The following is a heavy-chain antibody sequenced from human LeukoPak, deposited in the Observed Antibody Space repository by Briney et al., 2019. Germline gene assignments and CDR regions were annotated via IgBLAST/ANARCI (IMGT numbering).Heavy chain of an antibody. CDR1: GGSFSGFY. V-gene: IGHV4-34*01. J-gene: IGHJ4*02. CDR3: AREGCSSTSCYRLGY. D-gene: IGHD2-2*01. CDR2: INHSVST. Sequence: SETLSLTCAVYGGSFSGFYWSWIRQPPGKGLEWIGEINHSVSTNYNPSLKSRVTISVDTSKNQFSLKLSSVTAADTAVYYCAREGCSSTSCYRLGYWGQGTLVTVSS.